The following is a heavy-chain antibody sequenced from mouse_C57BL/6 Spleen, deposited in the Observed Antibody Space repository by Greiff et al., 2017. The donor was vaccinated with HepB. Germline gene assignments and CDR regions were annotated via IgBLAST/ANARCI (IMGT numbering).Heavy chain of an antibody. CDR3: ARKVARYYAMDY. Sequence: QVQLQQSGAELVRPGASVKLSCKASGYTFTDYYINWVKQRPGQGLEWIARIYPGSGNTYYNEKFKGKATLTAEKSSSTAYMQLSSLTSEDSAVYFCARKVARYYAMDYWGQGTSVTVSS. V-gene: IGHV1-76*01. D-gene: IGHD1-1*01. CDR1: GYTFTDYY. CDR2: IYPGSGNT. J-gene: IGHJ4*01.